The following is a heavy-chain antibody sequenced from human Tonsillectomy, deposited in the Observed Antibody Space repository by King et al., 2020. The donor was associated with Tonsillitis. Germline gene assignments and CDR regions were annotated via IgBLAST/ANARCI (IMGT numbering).Heavy chain of an antibody. Sequence: VQLVESGGGLVQAGGSLRLSCSASGFTFRSFAMHWVRQAPGKGLEYVSAVSSDGGSTYYADSVKGRFTISRDNSKNTLYLQMSSLRAEDTAVYYCVRSSIAAAGPLVEDYYGMDVWGQGTTVTVSS. J-gene: IGHJ6*02. V-gene: IGHV3-64D*06. CDR2: VSSDGGST. CDR1: GFTFRSFA. D-gene: IGHD6-13*01. CDR3: VRSSIAAAGPLVEDYYGMDV.